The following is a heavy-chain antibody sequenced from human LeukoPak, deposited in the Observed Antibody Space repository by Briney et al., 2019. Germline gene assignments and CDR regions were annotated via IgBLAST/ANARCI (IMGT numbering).Heavy chain of an antibody. Sequence: SVKVSCKASGGTFSSYAIHWVRQAPGQGLEWMGGIIRIFSTTNYAQKFQGRVTISADESTSTAYMELSSLRSEDTAVYYCARVVQTGYSSSQPQSSYSWGQGTLVTVSS. CDR2: IIRIFSTT. D-gene: IGHD6-13*01. J-gene: IGHJ4*02. CDR1: GGTFSSYA. CDR3: ARVVQTGYSSSQPQSSYS. V-gene: IGHV1-69*13.